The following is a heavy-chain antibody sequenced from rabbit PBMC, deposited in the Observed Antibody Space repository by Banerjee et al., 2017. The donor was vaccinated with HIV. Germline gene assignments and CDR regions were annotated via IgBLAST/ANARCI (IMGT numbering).Heavy chain of an antibody. CDR2: IDAGSSGFT. V-gene: IGHV1S45*01. CDR1: GVSFSVSSY. CDR3: ARDTSSSFSSYGMDL. J-gene: IGHJ6*01. D-gene: IGHD1-1*01. Sequence: QEQLEESGGDLVKPGASLTLTCIASGVSFSVSSYMCWVRQAPGKGLEWIACIDAGSSGFTYFASWAKGRFTISKTSSTTVTLQMTSLIAADTATYFCARDTSSSFSSYGMDLRGQGTLVTVS.